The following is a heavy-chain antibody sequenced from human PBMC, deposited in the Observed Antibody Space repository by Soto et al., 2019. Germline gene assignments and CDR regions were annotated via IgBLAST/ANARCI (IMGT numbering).Heavy chain of an antibody. D-gene: IGHD3-10*01. V-gene: IGHV3-23*01. J-gene: IGHJ4*02. CDR3: AGGFAPLWCGGGGGLDY. Sequence: EVQLLESGGGLVQPGGSLRLSCAASGFTFSSYAMSWVRQAPGKGLEWVSAISGSGGSTYYADSVKGRFTISRDNSKNTLNMQMNSVGAEDRGVYYCAGGFAPLWCGGGGGLDYWGQGTLVTVSS. CDR1: GFTFSSYA. CDR2: ISGSGGST.